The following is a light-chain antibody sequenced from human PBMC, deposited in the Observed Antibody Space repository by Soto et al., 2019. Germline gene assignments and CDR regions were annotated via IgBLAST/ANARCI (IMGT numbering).Light chain of an antibody. CDR2: GNN. J-gene: IGLJ2*01. CDR3: QSYDSSLSGVL. CDR1: SSNIGTSYD. Sequence: QSVLTQPPSVSGAPGQRVTISCTGSSSNIGTSYDVHWYQQFPGTAPRLLIYGNNNRPSGVPDRFSGSKSGTSASLAIPGLQVEDEADYYCQSYDSSLSGVLFGGGTKVTVL. V-gene: IGLV1-40*01.